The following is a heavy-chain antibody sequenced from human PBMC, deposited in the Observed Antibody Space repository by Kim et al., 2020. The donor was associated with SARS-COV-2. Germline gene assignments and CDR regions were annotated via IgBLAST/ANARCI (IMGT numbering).Heavy chain of an antibody. CDR1: GFTFSSYA. J-gene: IGHJ6*02. D-gene: IGHD6-6*01. CDR2: ISGSGGST. V-gene: IGHV3-23*01. Sequence: GGSLRLSCAASGFTFSSYAMSWVRQAPGKGLEWVSAISGSGGSTYYADSVKGRFTISRDNSKNTLYLQMNSLRAEDTAVYYCASMKLEGQLVPRVTSYYSYGMYVWGQGATVTVSS. CDR3: ASMKLEGQLVPRVTSYYSYGMYV.